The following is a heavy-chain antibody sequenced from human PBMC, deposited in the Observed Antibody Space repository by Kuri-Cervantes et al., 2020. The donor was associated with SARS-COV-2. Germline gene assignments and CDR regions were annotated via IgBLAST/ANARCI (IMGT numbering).Heavy chain of an antibody. CDR2: ISGSGSSP. J-gene: IGHJ4*02. CDR1: GFTFSSYA. Sequence: GGSLRLSCAASGFTFSSYAMSWVRQAPGKGLEWVSAISGSGSSPFYTDSVKGRFTISKDNSKNTLYLQMNSLRAEDTAVYYCAKDAQDWWQWLVHWGQGTLVTVSS. V-gene: IGHV3-23*01. CDR3: AKDAQDWWQWLVH. D-gene: IGHD6-19*01.